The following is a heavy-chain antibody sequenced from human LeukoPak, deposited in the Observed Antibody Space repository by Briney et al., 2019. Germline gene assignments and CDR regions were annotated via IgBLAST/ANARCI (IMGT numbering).Heavy chain of an antibody. CDR3: ARGVGPYYYYMDV. J-gene: IGHJ6*03. Sequence: ASVKVSCKASGYTFTSHDINWVRQATGQGLEWMGWMNPNSGNTGYAQKFQGRVTITADESTSTAYMELSSLRSEDTAVYYCARGVGPYYYYMDVWGKGTTVTVSS. CDR2: MNPNSGNT. CDR1: GYTFTSHD. V-gene: IGHV1-8*01.